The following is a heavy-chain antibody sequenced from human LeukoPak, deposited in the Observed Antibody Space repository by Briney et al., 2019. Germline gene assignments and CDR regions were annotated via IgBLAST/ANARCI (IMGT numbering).Heavy chain of an antibody. J-gene: IGHJ4*02. V-gene: IGHV3-23*01. Sequence: GGTLRLSCAASGFTFSSYGINWVRQAPGKGLEWVSAISSSGGRTYYADSVKGRFTISRDNSRNMLFLQMNSLRADDTAVYYCAKDLVVGALDYWGQGTLVTVSS. D-gene: IGHD1-26*01. CDR2: ISSSGGRT. CDR3: AKDLVVGALDY. CDR1: GFTFSSYG.